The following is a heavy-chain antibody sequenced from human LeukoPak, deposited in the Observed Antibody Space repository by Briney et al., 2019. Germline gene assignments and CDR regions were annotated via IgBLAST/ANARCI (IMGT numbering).Heavy chain of an antibody. CDR2: INPNSGGT. V-gene: IGHV1-2*02. J-gene: IGHJ3*02. CDR1: GYTFTSYA. Sequence: ASVKVSCKASGYTFTSYAMHWVRQAPGQRLEGMGWINPNSGGTNYAQKFQGRVTITRDTSISTAYMELSRLRSDATSVYSCARYFPSDSRTFDIWGQGTMVTVSS. D-gene: IGHD3-22*01. CDR3: ARYFPSDSRTFDI.